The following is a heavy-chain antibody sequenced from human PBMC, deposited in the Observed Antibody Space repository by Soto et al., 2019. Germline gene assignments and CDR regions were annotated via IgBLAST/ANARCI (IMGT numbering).Heavy chain of an antibody. CDR2: INHDGSTT. D-gene: IGHD3-3*01. V-gene: IGHV3-74*01. CDR1: GFTLRSYW. J-gene: IGHJ4*02. Sequence: GGSLRLSCAASGFTLRSYWMHWVRQAPGKGLVWVSRINHDGSTTNYADSVKGRFTISRDNAKNTLYLQMNSLRAEDTAVYYCARLLDLAIFGVIDDYWGQGTLVTVSS. CDR3: ARLLDLAIFGVIDDY.